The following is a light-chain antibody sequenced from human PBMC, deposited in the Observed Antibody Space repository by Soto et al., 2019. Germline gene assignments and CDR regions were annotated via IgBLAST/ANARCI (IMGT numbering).Light chain of an antibody. CDR3: QQYGSSRT. V-gene: IGKV3-20*01. CDR2: GAS. CDR1: QSVRSNY. Sequence: EIVLTQSPVTLSLSPGERATLSCRASQSVRSNYLAWYQQKPGQAPRLLIYGASSKATGIPDRFSGSGSGTDFTLTISRLEPEDFAIYYCQQYGSSRTF. J-gene: IGKJ1*01.